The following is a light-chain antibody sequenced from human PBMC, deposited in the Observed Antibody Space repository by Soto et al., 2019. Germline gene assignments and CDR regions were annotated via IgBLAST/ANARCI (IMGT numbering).Light chain of an antibody. J-gene: IGKJ3*01. CDR2: GAS. V-gene: IGKV3-20*01. Sequence: EIVLTQSPGTLSLSPGERATLSCRASQSVSSSYLAWYQHKPGQAPRLLIYGASSRATGIPDRFSGSGSGTDFTLTISRLEPEDFAVYYCHQYDSSLFTFGPGTKVDIK. CDR1: QSVSSSY. CDR3: HQYDSSLFT.